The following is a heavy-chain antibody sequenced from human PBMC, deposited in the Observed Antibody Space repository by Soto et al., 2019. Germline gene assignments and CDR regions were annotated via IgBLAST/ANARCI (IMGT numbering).Heavy chain of an antibody. Sequence: QVQLVQSGAEVKTPGASVKVSCKASGYTFATYDINWVRQAPGQGLEWMGWMNPNSGNTGYAQKFQGRLTMTRGTAVSVAHMELSSLRNEDTAVYYCARSDGYNFNLLDSWGQGTLVTVSA. V-gene: IGHV1-8*01. CDR3: ARSDGYNFNLLDS. J-gene: IGHJ5*01. D-gene: IGHD2-21*01. CDR2: MNPNSGNT. CDR1: GYTFATYD.